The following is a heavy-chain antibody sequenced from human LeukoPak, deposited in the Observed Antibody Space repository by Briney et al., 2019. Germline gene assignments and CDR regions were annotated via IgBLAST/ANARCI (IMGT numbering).Heavy chain of an antibody. CDR2: IYPSGNT. CDR3: ARDPLYYYGSGSSQEGYYYYYGMDV. CDR1: GGSVSSGNNY. Sequence: SETLSLTCTVSGGSVSSGNNYWSWIRQPAGKGLEWIGRIYPSGNTNYNPSLKSRVTISVDTSKNQFSLKLSSVTAADTAVYYCARDPLYYYGSGSSQEGYYYYYGMDVWGQGTTVTVSS. J-gene: IGHJ6*02. V-gene: IGHV4-61*10. D-gene: IGHD3-10*01.